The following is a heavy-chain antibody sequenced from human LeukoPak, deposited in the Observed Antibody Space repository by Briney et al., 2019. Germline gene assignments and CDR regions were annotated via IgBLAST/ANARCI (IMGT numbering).Heavy chain of an antibody. CDR2: IYYSGST. CDR1: GGSISSYY. J-gene: IGHJ4*02. CDR3: ARGDYDILTGYPTYYFDY. D-gene: IGHD3-9*01. Sequence: SETLSLTCTVSGGSISSYYWSWIRQPPRKGRAWIGYIYYSGSTNYNPSLKSRVTISVDTSKNQFSLKLSSVTAADTAVYYCARGDYDILTGYPTYYFDYWGQGTLVTVSS. V-gene: IGHV4-59*01.